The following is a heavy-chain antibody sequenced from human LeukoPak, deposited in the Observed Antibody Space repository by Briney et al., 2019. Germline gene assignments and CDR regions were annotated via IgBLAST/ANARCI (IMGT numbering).Heavy chain of an antibody. CDR1: GFTFSSYG. D-gene: IGHD3-10*01. V-gene: IGHV3-30*02. CDR2: IRYDGSNK. CDR3: AKRGLGDYYYYGMDV. Sequence: PGGSLRLSCAASGFTFSSYGMHWVRQAPGKGLEWVAFIRYDGSNKYYADSVKGRFTISRDNSKNTLYLQMNSLRAEDTAVYYCAKRGLGDYYYYGMDVWGQGTTVTVSS. J-gene: IGHJ6*02.